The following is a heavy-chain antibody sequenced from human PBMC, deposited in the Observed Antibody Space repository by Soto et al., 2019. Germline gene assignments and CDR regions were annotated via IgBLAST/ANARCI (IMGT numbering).Heavy chain of an antibody. CDR3: ARAVSTKTAAIDY. D-gene: IGHD4-17*01. CDR2: ITPSSGST. J-gene: IGHJ4*02. V-gene: IGHV1-46*01. Sequence: QVQLVQSGAEVKNPGASVKISCKASGYTFTTYYMHWLRQARGQGLEWMGIITPSSGSTRYEQKSQDRVTMTRDTSTSTVYMELGSLRSEDTAVYYCARAVSTKTAAIDYWGQGTLVTVSS. CDR1: GYTFTTYY.